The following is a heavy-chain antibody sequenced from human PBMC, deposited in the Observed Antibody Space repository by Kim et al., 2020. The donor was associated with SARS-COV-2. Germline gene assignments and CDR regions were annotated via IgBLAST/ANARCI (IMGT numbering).Heavy chain of an antibody. J-gene: IGHJ4*02. V-gene: IGHV1-3*04. D-gene: IGHD1-26*01. CDR3: ARDPLGDPSIFFDY. CDR1: GYTFSNYV. CDR2: INTGNGST. Sequence: ASVKVSCKASGYTFSNYVMHWVRQAPGQRLEWMGWINTGNGSTYYSQKFQDRVIITKDTSASTAHMELSSLRSEDTAMYYCARDPLGDPSIFFDYWGRGTLVTVSS.